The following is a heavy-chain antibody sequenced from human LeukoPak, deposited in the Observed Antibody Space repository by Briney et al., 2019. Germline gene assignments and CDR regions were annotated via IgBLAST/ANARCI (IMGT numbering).Heavy chain of an antibody. Sequence: SETLSLTCTVSGGSISSYYWSWIRQPPGKGLEYIGYMYYTGTTNYNPSLKSRVTISVDTSKSQFSLQLSSVTAADTAIYYCASYDSGGSTFDYWGQGTLVTVSS. J-gene: IGHJ4*02. V-gene: IGHV4-59*01. D-gene: IGHD3-22*01. CDR3: ASYDSGGSTFDY. CDR2: MYYTGTT. CDR1: GGSISSYY.